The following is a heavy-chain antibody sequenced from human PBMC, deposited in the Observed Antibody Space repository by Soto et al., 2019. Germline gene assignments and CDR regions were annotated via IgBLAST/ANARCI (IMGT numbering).Heavy chain of an antibody. CDR3: ARDLAAADY. CDR2: FNPMSGST. Sequence: QVQLVQSGAEVKKPGASVKISCKTSGYIFINYYIHWVRQAPGQGLEWVALFNPMSGSTNYAQKLQGRVTVTSETSTSTGYMELSSLISEETAVYYCARDLAAADYWGQGTLVTVSS. D-gene: IGHD6-13*01. V-gene: IGHV1-46*04. CDR1: GYIFINYY. J-gene: IGHJ4*02.